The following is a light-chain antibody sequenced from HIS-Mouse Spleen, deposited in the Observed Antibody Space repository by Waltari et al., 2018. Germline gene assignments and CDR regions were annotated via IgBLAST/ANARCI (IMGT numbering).Light chain of an antibody. CDR1: SSDVGGSNY. CDR3: SSYTSSSFNVV. V-gene: IGLV2-14*03. CDR2: DVS. Sequence: QSALTQPASVSGSPGQPITISCTGTSSDVGGSNYVSWYQQHPGKAPKLMIYDVSNRPSGVSNRFSGSKSGNTASLTISGLQAEDEADYYCSSYTSSSFNVVFGGGTKLTVL. J-gene: IGLJ2*01.